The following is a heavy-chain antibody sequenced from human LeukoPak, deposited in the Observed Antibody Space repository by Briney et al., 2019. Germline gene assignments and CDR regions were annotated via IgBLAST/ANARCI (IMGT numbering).Heavy chain of an antibody. V-gene: IGHV3-23*01. CDR1: GFTFSSYA. CDR3: AKDPFGGYGDYPSPIDY. J-gene: IGHJ4*02. CDR2: ISGSGGST. Sequence: GSLRLSCAASGFTFSSYAVSWVRQAPGKGLEWVSAISGSGGSTYYADSVKGRFTISRDNSKNTLYLQMNSLRAEDTAVYYCAKDPFGGYGDYPSPIDYWGQGTLVTVSS. D-gene: IGHD4-17*01.